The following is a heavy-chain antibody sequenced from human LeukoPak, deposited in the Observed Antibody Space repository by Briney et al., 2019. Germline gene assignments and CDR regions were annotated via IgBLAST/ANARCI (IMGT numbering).Heavy chain of an antibody. CDR3: AREYYYTSGYKYAFDI. J-gene: IGHJ3*02. CDR2: IDPDSGGT. D-gene: IGHD3-22*01. CDR1: GYTFIDYY. V-gene: IGHV1-2*02. Sequence: ASVRVSCKSSGYTFIDYYIHWVRQAPGQGLEWMGCIDPDSGGTKFAQQSQGRVTLTRDTSIRTAYMELSRLTSDDTAIYYCAREYYYTSGYKYAFDIWGQGTMVTVSS.